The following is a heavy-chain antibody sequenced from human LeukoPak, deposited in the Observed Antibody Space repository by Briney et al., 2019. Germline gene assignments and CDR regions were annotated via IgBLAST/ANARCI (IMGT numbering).Heavy chain of an antibody. CDR2: IASDGGVN. V-gene: IGHV3-30*03. Sequence: PGPCLRPSCLVSGFTFVANGTGWVRHAAGRGLEWVAVIASDGGVNQYADSVQGRLTLSRDNSKNTLFLQMQVVTLEDTAVYYCGREATRSQWYFDLWGPGTPVTVSS. CDR1: GFTFVANG. J-gene: IGHJ4*02. CDR3: GREATRSQWYFDL. D-gene: IGHD6-19*01.